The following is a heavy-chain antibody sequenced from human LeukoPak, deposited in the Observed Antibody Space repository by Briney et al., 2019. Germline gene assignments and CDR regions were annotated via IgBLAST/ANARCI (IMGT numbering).Heavy chain of an antibody. CDR2: ISGSGGST. J-gene: IGHJ4*02. D-gene: IGHD3-10*01. Sequence: GGSLRLSCAASGFTFSSYGMSWVRQAPGKGLEWVSGISGSGGSTYYADSVKGRFTISRDNSKNTLYLQMNSLRAEDTAVCYCAKFIHTDYYGSGSYSVLDYWGQRTLVTVSP. CDR1: GFTFSSYG. CDR3: AKFIHTDYYGSGSYSVLDY. V-gene: IGHV3-23*01.